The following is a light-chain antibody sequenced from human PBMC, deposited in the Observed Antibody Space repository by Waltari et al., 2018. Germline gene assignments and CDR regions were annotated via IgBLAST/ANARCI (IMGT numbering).Light chain of an antibody. V-gene: IGKV3-20*01. J-gene: IGKJ5*01. CDR3: QHYGRSAIT. CDR2: GAS. Sequence: TQSPSSVSASVGDRVIITCRASQDISRWLAWYQQKPGQAPRLLIHGASIRATGISDFFSGSGSGTDFTLTISRLEPEDFAVYYCQHYGRSAITFGQGTRLDIK. CDR1: QDISRW.